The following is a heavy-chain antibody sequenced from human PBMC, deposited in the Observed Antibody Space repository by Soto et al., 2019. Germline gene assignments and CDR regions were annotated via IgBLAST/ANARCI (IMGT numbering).Heavy chain of an antibody. J-gene: IGHJ4*02. D-gene: IGHD3-3*01. CDR1: GGSISSSSYY. Sequence: LQLQESGPGLVKPSETLSLTCTVSGGSISSSSYYWGWIRQPPGQVLEWIGSIYYSGSTDYNPYLKSGVTISADTSKNQITLKPSSVTAADAAVYDCASQLRITIFGVVTADDYWGQGTLVTVSS. CDR2: IYYSGST. V-gene: IGHV4-39*01. CDR3: ASQLRITIFGVVTADDY.